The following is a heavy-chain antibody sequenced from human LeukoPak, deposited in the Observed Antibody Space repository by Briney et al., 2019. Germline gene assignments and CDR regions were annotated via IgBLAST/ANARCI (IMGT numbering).Heavy chain of an antibody. CDR3: TRMTAGHDY. V-gene: IGHV4-34*01. CDR2: INHSGYT. J-gene: IGHJ4*02. Sequence: SETLSLTCAVSGVSFNDYYWSWVRQTPGKGLEWIGEINHSGYTNDSPPLKSRVTLSIDTSRKQFSLNLRSVTVADTGIYYCTRMTAGHDYWGQGTLVTVSS. CDR1: GVSFNDYY. D-gene: IGHD2-21*02.